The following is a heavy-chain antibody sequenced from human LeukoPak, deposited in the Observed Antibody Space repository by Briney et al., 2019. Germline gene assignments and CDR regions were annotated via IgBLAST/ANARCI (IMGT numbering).Heavy chain of an antibody. CDR3: AKALYGTYYYFDY. D-gene: IGHD1-26*01. V-gene: IGHV3-23*01. CDR2: ISGSGGST. CDR1: GFTFSSYA. J-gene: IGHJ4*02. Sequence: GGSLRLSCAASGFTFSSYAMSWVRQAPGKGLEWVSTISGSGGSTYYADSMKGRFTISRDNSKNTLYLQMNSLRAEDTAVYYCAKALYGTYYYFDYWGQGTLVTVSS.